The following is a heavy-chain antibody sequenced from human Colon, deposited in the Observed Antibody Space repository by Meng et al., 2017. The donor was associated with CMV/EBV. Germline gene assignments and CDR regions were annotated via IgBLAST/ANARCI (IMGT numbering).Heavy chain of an antibody. J-gene: IGHJ4*02. V-gene: IGHV3-23*01. D-gene: IGHD3/OR15-3a*01. Sequence: GESLKISCAASGFIFGDYAMTWVRQAPGKGLEWVASIIGSGFYTYYADSVKGRFTISRDNSRNTVFLQMNSLRAADTAVYYCAKVLSSFWTGGELDSWGQGTLVTVSS. CDR2: IIGSGFYT. CDR3: AKVLSSFWTGGELDS. CDR1: GFIFGDYA.